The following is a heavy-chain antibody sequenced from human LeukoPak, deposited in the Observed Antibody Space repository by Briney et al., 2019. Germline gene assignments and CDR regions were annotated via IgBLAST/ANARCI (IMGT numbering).Heavy chain of an antibody. D-gene: IGHD5-18*01. J-gene: IGHJ4*02. CDR3: ARMGRGYSYGYLDY. Sequence: PSETLSLTCTVSGGSIRSSYYYWGWIRQPPGKGLEWIGSIYDSGSTYYNPSLKSRVTISVDTSKNQFSLKLNSVTAADTAVYYCARMGRGYSYGYLDYWGQGTLVTVSS. V-gene: IGHV4-39*07. CDR2: IYDSGST. CDR1: GGSIRSSYYY.